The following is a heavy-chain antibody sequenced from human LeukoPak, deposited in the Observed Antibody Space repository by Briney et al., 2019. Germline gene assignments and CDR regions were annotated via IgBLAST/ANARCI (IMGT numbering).Heavy chain of an antibody. J-gene: IGHJ4*02. V-gene: IGHV4-34*01. Sequence: SETLSLTCAVYGGSFSGYYWSWIRQPPGKGLEWIGEINHSGSTNYNPSLKSRVTISVDTSKNQFSLKLRSVTAADTAVYYCARGRIRYYDVLTGYDKGFDYWSQGTLVTVPS. CDR3: ARGRIRYYDVLTGYDKGFDY. CDR2: INHSGST. D-gene: IGHD3-9*01. CDR1: GGSFSGYY.